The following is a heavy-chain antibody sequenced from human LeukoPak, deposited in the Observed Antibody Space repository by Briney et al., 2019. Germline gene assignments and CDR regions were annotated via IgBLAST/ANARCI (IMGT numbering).Heavy chain of an antibody. V-gene: IGHV3-30*02. D-gene: IGHD3-22*01. J-gene: IGHJ4*02. CDR1: GFTFSNYG. Sequence: GGSLRLSCAASGFTFSNYGMHWVGQAPGKGLEWVAFKRSDGRNNYYVDSVRGRFTISRDNSKNTLYLQMNSLRVEDTAVYYCAKSINSGSLLDYWGQGTLVTVSS. CDR2: KRSDGRNN. CDR3: AKSINSGSLLDY.